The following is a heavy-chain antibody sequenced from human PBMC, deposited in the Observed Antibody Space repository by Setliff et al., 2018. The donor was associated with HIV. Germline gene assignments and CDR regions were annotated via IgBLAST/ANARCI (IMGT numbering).Heavy chain of an antibody. CDR1: GYTFIRYG. CDR3: ATDPPGEQWLITPSGYFQN. Sequence: ASVKVSCKASGYTFIRYGISWVRQAPGQGLEWMGWISAYSGKTNYAQKFQGRVTMTTDTSTSTAYMELRSLRSDDTAVYYCATDPPGEQWLITPSGYFQNWGQGTLVTV. J-gene: IGHJ1*01. CDR2: ISAYSGKT. V-gene: IGHV1-18*01. D-gene: IGHD6-19*01.